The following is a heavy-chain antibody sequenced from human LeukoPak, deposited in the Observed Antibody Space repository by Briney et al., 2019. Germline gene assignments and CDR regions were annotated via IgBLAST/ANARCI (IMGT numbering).Heavy chain of an antibody. D-gene: IGHD3-3*01. CDR2: ISGSGGST. Sequence: PGGSLRLSCAASGFTFSSYAMSWVRQAPGKGLEWVSAISGSGGSTYYADSVKGRLTISRDNSKNTLYLQMNSLRAEDTAVYYCARPMNVLRFLEWLFIYWGQGTLVTVSS. V-gene: IGHV3-23*01. CDR1: GFTFSSYA. J-gene: IGHJ4*02. CDR3: ARPMNVLRFLEWLFIY.